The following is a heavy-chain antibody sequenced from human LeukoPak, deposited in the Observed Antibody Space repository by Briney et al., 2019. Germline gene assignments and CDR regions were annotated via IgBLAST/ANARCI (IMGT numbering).Heavy chain of an antibody. CDR1: GFTFSTYT. CDR2: ISSRSGYI. V-gene: IGHV3-21*04. J-gene: IGHJ5*02. D-gene: IGHD3-16*01. Sequence: GGSLRLSCAASGFTFSTYTMNWVRQAPGGGRGWVSSISSRSGYIYYADSVKGRFTISRDNSKNTLYLQMNSLRAEDTAVYYCARDRRETMITFGGVMAAGWFDPWGQGTLVTVSS. CDR3: ARDRRETMITFGGVMAAGWFDP.